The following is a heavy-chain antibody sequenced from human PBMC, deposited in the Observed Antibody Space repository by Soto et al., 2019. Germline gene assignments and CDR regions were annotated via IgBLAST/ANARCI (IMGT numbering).Heavy chain of an antibody. CDR3: AHIYDFWSGNSFDY. Sequence: SGPTLVNPTQTLTLTCTFSGFSLSTSGVGVGWIRQPPGTALEWLALIYWNDDKRYSPSLKSRLTITKDTYKSRVVLTMTNMDPVDTATYYLAHIYDFWSGNSFDYWGQGTLVTVSS. V-gene: IGHV2-5*01. D-gene: IGHD3-3*01. J-gene: IGHJ4*02. CDR1: GFSLSTSGVG. CDR2: IYWNDDK.